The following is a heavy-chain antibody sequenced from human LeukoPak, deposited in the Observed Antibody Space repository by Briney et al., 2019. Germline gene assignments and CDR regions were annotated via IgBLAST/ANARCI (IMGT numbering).Heavy chain of an antibody. V-gene: IGHV3-23*01. CDR1: GVTFSSSA. D-gene: IGHD3-10*01. CDR3: ATGTMVRGSNVDC. Sequence: GGSLILSCAASGVTFSSSAMNWVRQAPGTRPQWVSTVRGSGGDTYYADSVKGRFTISRDTSKNTLYLQMNSLGAEDTAVYYCATGTMVRGSNVDCWGQGTLVTVSS. CDR2: VRGSGGDT. J-gene: IGHJ4*02.